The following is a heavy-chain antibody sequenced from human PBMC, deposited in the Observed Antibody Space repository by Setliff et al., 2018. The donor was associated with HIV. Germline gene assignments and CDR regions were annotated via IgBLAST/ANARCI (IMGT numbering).Heavy chain of an antibody. D-gene: IGHD6-19*01. CDR2: MNPNSGNT. CDR1: GYTFTSND. Sequence: ASVKVSCKASGYTFTSNDINWVRQATGQGLEWMGWMNPNSGNTGYAQKFQGRVTMTRDTSISTAYMELSSLRSDDTAVYYCARGAWYSSGWYSSRYMDVWGKGTTVTISS. CDR3: ARGAWYSSGWYSSRYMDV. V-gene: IGHV1-8*01. J-gene: IGHJ6*03.